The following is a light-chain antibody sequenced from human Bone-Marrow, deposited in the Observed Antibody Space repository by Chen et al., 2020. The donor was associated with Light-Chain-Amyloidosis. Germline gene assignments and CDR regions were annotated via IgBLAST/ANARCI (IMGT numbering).Light chain of an antibody. V-gene: IGLV3-21*02. CDR3: QVWDRSSDRPV. CDR1: NIGSTI. J-gene: IGLJ3*02. CDR2: DDS. Sequence: SYVLTQPSSVSVAPGQTATIACGGNNIGSTIVHWYQQTPGQAPLLVVYDDSDRPSGIPERWSGANAGNTATLTINRVEAGEEADYYCQVWDRSSDRPVVGGGTKLTVL.